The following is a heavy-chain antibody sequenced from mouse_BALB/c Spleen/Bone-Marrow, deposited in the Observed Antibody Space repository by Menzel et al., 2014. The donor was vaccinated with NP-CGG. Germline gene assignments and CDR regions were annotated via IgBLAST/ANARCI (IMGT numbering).Heavy chain of an antibody. CDR3: ARWGDDGTFDY. J-gene: IGHJ2*01. CDR2: INPSTGYT. D-gene: IGHD2-12*01. Sequence: VKLVESGAELAKPGASVKMSCKASGYTFTSYWMHWVKQRPGQGLGWIGYINPSTGYTEYNQKFKDKATLTADKSSSTAYMQLSSLTSGDSAVYYCARWGDDGTFDYWGQGTTLTVSS. CDR1: GYTFTSYW. V-gene: IGHV1-7*01.